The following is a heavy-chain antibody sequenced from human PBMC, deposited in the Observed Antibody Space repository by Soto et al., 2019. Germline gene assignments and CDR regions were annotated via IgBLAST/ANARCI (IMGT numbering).Heavy chain of an antibody. V-gene: IGHV3-33*01. J-gene: IGHJ6*02. CDR2: IWYDGSNK. CDR1: GFTFSSYG. CDR3: AREPQYYDILTGPHYYYGMDV. Sequence: GGSLRLSCAASGFTFSSYGMHFFLHAPFNGLEWVSVIWYDGSNKYYADSVKGRFTISRDNSKNTLYLQMNSLRAEDTAVYYCAREPQYYDILTGPHYYYGMDVWGQGTTVTVSS. D-gene: IGHD3-9*01.